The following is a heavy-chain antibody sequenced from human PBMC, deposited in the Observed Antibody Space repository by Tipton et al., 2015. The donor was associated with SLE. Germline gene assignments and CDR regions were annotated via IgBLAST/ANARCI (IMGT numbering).Heavy chain of an antibody. CDR3: ARLGRGYPNFQH. Sequence: SLRLSCAASGFTFSSYEMNWVRQAPGKGLEWVSYISSSGSTIYYADSVKGRFTISRDNAKNSLYLQMNSLRAEDTAVYYCARLGRGYPNFQHWGQGTLVTVSS. CDR1: GFTFSSYE. J-gene: IGHJ1*01. V-gene: IGHV3-48*03. CDR2: ISSSGSTI. D-gene: IGHD5-12*01.